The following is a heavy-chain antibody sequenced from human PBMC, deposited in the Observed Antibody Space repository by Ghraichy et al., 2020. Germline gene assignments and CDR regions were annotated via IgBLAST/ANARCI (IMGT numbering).Heavy chain of an antibody. CDR1: GGSMSNYY. CDR3: ARARSNFYEGFDS. Sequence: SETLSLTCTVSGGSMSNYYWIWIRQPAGRELEWIGRIHSSGSTAYNPSLKSRVTMSVETSKNQFSLKVTSVTAADTAVYYCARARSNFYEGFDSWGQGILVTVSS. V-gene: IGHV4-4*07. CDR2: IHSSGST. D-gene: IGHD5/OR15-5a*01. J-gene: IGHJ4*02.